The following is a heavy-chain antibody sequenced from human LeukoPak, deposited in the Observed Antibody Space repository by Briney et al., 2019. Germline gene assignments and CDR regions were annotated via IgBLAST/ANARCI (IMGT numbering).Heavy chain of an antibody. D-gene: IGHD3-10*01. Sequence: ASVNLSCKSSGSTCTGYYMHWGRQPPGQGLEWMGWINPNSGGTNYAQKFQGRVTMTRDTSISTAYMELSRLRSDDTALYYCARAFAGAPFDLWGRGTLVTVSS. CDR2: INPNSGGT. CDR1: GSTCTGYY. V-gene: IGHV1-2*02. CDR3: ARAFAGAPFDL. J-gene: IGHJ2*01.